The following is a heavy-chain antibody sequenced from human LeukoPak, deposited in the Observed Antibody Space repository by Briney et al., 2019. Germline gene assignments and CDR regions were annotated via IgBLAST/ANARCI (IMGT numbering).Heavy chain of an antibody. CDR2: ISSSSSYI. CDR1: GFTFSSYS. CDR3: ARDLEDSSGYYQGDY. V-gene: IGHV3-21*01. D-gene: IGHD3-22*01. Sequence: GGSLRLSCAASGFTFSSYSMNWVRQAPGKGLEWVSSISSSSSYIYYADSVKGRFTISRDNAKNSLYLQMNSLRAEDTAVYYCARDLEDSSGYYQGDYWGQGTLLTVSS. J-gene: IGHJ4*02.